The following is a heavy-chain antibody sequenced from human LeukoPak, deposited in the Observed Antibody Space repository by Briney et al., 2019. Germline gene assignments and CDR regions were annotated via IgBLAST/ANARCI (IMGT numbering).Heavy chain of an antibody. CDR2: ISGSGGST. CDR1: GFSFSSYA. V-gene: IGHV3-23*01. J-gene: IGHJ4*02. Sequence: GGSLRLSCAASGFSFSSYAMTWVRQAPGKGLEWVSGISGSGGSTFYADSVKGRFTISRDSSKRTLYLQVNSLRAEDTAVYFCAKHRGIIAVSALDDFWGRGTLVAVSS. D-gene: IGHD6-19*01. CDR3: AKHRGIIAVSALDDF.